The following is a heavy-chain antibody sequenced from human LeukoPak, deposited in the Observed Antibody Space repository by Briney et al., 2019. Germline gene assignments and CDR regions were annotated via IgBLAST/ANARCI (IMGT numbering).Heavy chain of an antibody. CDR2: ISGSGGST. CDR3: AKNYYDSSGYFDY. V-gene: IGHV3-23*01. J-gene: IGHJ4*02. D-gene: IGHD3-22*01. Sequence: GGSLRLSCGASGFTFSSYAMSCVRQAPGKGLDWVSAISGSGGSTYYADSVKGRFTISRDNSKNTLYLQMNSLRAEDTAVYYCAKNYYDSSGYFDYWGQGTLVTVSS. CDR1: GFTFSSYA.